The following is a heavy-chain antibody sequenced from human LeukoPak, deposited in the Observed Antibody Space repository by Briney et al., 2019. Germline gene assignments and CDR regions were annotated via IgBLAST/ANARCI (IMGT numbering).Heavy chain of an antibody. D-gene: IGHD5-18*01. CDR1: GGTFSSYA. CDR2: IIPIFGTA. J-gene: IGHJ4*02. V-gene: IGHV1-69*05. CDR3: ASLGYSYVIDY. Sequence: SVKVSCKASGGTFSSYAISWVRQSPGQGLEWMGGIIPIFGTANYAQKFQGRVTITTDESTSTAYMELSSLRSEDTAVYYCASLGYSYVIDYWGQGTLVTVSS.